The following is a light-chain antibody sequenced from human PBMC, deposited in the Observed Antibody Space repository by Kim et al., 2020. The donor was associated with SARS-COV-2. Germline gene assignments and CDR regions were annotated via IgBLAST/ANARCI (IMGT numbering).Light chain of an antibody. Sequence: SALVGDRVTITCRASQTIDNYLNWYQQKPGRAPNRLIYAASILQSGVPSRCSGSGSGTDFTLTISSLQPEDSATYYCQQSYTTPHTFGQGTKLEI. V-gene: IGKV1-39*01. CDR3: QQSYTTPHT. J-gene: IGKJ2*01. CDR2: AAS. CDR1: QTIDNY.